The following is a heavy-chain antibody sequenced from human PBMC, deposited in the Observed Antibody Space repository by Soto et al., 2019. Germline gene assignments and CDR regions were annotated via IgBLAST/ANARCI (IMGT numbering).Heavy chain of an antibody. D-gene: IGHD5-12*01. V-gene: IGHV4-34*01. Sequence: PSETLSLTCAVYGGSFSGYYWSWIRQPPGKGLEWIGEINHSGSTNYNPSLKSRVTISVDTSKNQFSLKLSSVTAADTAVYYCARANNRLRFYYWGQGTLVTVSS. CDR2: INHSGST. J-gene: IGHJ4*02. CDR3: ARANNRLRFYY. CDR1: GGSFSGYY.